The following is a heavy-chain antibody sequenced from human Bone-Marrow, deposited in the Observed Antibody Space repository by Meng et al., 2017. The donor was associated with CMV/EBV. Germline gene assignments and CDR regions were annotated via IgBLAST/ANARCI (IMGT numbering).Heavy chain of an antibody. CDR2: ISSSSSTI. D-gene: IGHD3-16*01. V-gene: IGHV3-48*04. CDR3: ARDGLGDFEDY. Sequence: GESLKISCAASGFTFSSYSMNWVRQAPGKGLEWVSYISSSSSTIYYADSVKGRFTISRDNAKNSLYLQMNSLRAEDTAVYYGARDGLGDFEDYWGQGTLVTVSS. J-gene: IGHJ4*02. CDR1: GFTFSSYS.